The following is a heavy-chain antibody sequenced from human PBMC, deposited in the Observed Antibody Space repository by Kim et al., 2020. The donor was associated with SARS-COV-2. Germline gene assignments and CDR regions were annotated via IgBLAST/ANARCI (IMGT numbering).Heavy chain of an antibody. CDR3: AKAQFYDILTNNWFDP. CDR2: ISWNSGSI. CDR1: GFTFGDYA. V-gene: IGHV3-9*01. Sequence: GGSLRLSCAASGFTFGDYAMHWVRQAPGKGLEWVSGISWNSGSIGYADSVKGRFTISRDNAKNSLYLQMNSLRAEDTALYYCAKAQFYDILTNNWFDPWGQGTLVTVSS. D-gene: IGHD3-9*01. J-gene: IGHJ5*02.